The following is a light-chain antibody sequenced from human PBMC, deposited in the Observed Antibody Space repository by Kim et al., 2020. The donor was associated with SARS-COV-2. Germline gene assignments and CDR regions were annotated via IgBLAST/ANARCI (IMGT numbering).Light chain of an antibody. CDR2: EDK. Sequence: NFMLTQPHSVSESPGKTVTISCTRTTGSISTNYVQWYQQRPGSAPITVIYEDKERPSGVPGRFSGSIDSSSNSASLTISELKTEDEAHYYCQSYDNFRVVFGGGTQLTVL. V-gene: IGLV6-57*04. CDR3: QSYDNFRVV. J-gene: IGLJ2*01. CDR1: TGSISTNY.